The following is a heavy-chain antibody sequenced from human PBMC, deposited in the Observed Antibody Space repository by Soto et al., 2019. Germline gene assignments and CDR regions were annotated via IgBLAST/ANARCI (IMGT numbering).Heavy chain of an antibody. CDR3: AHRHMELWFGTSISDAFDI. J-gene: IGHJ3*02. D-gene: IGHD3-10*01. CDR1: GFSLSTSGVG. CDR2: IYWDVDK. Sequence: QITLKESGPTLVKPTQTLTLTCTFSGFSLSTSGVGMGWIRQPPGKVLEWLELIYWDVDKRYSPSLKSRLTIPMDTSKNQVVFTMTNMDPVDTATYYCAHRHMELWFGTSISDAFDIWGQGTMVTVSS. V-gene: IGHV2-5*02.